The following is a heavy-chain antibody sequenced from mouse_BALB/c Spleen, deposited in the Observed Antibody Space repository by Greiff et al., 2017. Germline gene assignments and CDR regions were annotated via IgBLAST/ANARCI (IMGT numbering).Heavy chain of an antibody. J-gene: IGHJ2*01. Sequence: DVKLVESGGGLVKPGGSLELSCAASGFTFSDYYMYWVRQTPEKRLVWVATISDGGSYTYYPDSVKGRFTISRDNAKNNLYLQMSSLKSEDTAMYYCARGGYGSSRYYFDYWGQGTTLTVSS. D-gene: IGHD1-1*01. V-gene: IGHV5-4*02. CDR3: ARGGYGSSRYYFDY. CDR1: GFTFSDYY. CDR2: ISDGGSYT.